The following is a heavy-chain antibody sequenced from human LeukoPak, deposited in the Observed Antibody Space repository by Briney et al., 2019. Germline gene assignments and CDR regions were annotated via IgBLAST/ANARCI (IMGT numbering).Heavy chain of an antibody. Sequence: PGGSLRPSCAASGFTFSTFAMSWVGQAPGKVLGWVSGISGGGGNTYYAASVKGRFTISRDNSKNTLYLQINSLRAEDTAVYYCAKVGYYYDISGYSYFDYWGQGTLVTVPS. J-gene: IGHJ4*02. CDR3: AKVGYYYDISGYSYFDY. V-gene: IGHV3-23*01. CDR2: ISGGGGNT. CDR1: GFTFSTFA. D-gene: IGHD3-22*01.